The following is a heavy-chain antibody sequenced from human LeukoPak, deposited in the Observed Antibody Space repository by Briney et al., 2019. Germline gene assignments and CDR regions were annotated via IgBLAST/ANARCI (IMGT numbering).Heavy chain of an antibody. J-gene: IGHJ4*02. CDR2: IIPIFGTA. D-gene: IGHD3-22*01. CDR1: GGTFSGYA. Sequence: SVKVSCKASGGTFSGYAISWVRQAPGQGLEWMGRIIPIFGTANYAQKFQGRVTITTDESTSTAYMELSSLRSEDTAVYYCARGYYYDSSGYYYFDYWGQGTLVTVSS. CDR3: ARGYYYDSSGYYYFDY. V-gene: IGHV1-69*05.